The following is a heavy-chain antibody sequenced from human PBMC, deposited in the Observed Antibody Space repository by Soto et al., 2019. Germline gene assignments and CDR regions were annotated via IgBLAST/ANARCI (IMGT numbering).Heavy chain of an antibody. J-gene: IGHJ4*02. CDR2: ISAYNGNT. D-gene: IGHD2-15*01. V-gene: IGHV1-18*01. Sequence: QVQLVQSGAEVKKPGASVKVSCKASGYTFTSYGISWVRQAPGQGLEWMGWISAYNGNTNYAQKLQGRVTMTTDTSTSTAYMELSSLRSDDTAVYYCAREYCSGGSCYPTRIDYWGQGTLVTVSS. CDR3: AREYCSGGSCYPTRIDY. CDR1: GYTFTSYG.